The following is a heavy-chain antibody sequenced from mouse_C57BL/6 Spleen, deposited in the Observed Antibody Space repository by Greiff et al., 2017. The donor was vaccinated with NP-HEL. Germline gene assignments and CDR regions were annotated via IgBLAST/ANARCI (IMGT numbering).Heavy chain of an antibody. CDR2: INPGSGGT. J-gene: IGHJ3*01. V-gene: IGHV1-54*01. CDR1: GYAFTNYL. Sequence: VQLQQSGAELVRPGTSVKVSCKASGYAFTNYLIEWVKQRPGQGLEWIGVINPGSGGTNYNEKFKGKATLTADKSSSTAYMQLSSLTSEDSAVYFCARGFGDAYWGHGTLVTVSA. CDR3: ARGFGDAY.